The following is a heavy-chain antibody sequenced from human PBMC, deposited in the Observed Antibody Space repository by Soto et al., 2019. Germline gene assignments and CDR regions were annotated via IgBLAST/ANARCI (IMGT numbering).Heavy chain of an antibody. Sequence: SGPTLVNPTQTLTLTCTFSGFSLSTSGMCVSWIRQPPGKALEWLARIDWDDDKYYSTSLKTRLAISKDTSKNQVVLTMTNMDPVDTATYYCARVVYGSGGETRDYYYYYMDVWGKGTTVTVSS. D-gene: IGHD3-10*01. CDR3: ARVVYGSGGETRDYYYYYMDV. J-gene: IGHJ6*03. CDR1: GFSLSTSGMC. CDR2: IDWDDDK. V-gene: IGHV2-70*11.